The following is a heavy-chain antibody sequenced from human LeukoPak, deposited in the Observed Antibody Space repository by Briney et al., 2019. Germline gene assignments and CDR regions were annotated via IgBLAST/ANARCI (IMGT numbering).Heavy chain of an antibody. D-gene: IGHD6-13*01. CDR2: ISSSGNTI. CDR1: GFTFSDYY. V-gene: IGHV3-11*01. J-gene: IGHJ4*02. CDR3: ARPKYSSSWQIFDY. Sequence: PGGSLRLSCAASGFTFSDYYMSWIRQAPGKGLEWVSYISSSGNTIYYADSVKGRFTISRDNARNSVFLQMNSLRAEDTAVYYCARPKYSSSWQIFDYWGQGTLVTASS.